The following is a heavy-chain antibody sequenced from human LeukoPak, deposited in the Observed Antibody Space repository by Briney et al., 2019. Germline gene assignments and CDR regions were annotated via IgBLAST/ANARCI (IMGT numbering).Heavy chain of an antibody. V-gene: IGHV4-59*01. CDR2: IYYSGST. Sequence: SETLSLTCTVSGGSISSYYWSWIRQPPGKGLEWIGYIYYSGSTNYNPSLKSRVTISVDTSKNQFSLKLSSVTAADTAVYYCARDRSSGYYPDAFDIWGQGTMVTVPS. J-gene: IGHJ3*02. D-gene: IGHD3-22*01. CDR3: ARDRSSGYYPDAFDI. CDR1: GGSISSYY.